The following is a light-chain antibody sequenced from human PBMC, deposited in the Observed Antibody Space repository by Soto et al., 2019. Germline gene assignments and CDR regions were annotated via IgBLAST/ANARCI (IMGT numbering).Light chain of an antibody. CDR3: SSYTSSSTYV. Sequence: QSALTQPASVSGSPGQSITISCTGTSSDVGGYNYVSWYQQHPGKAPKPMIYDVTNRPSGVSNRFSGSKSGYTASLTISGLQAEDEADYYCSSYTSSSTYVFGTGTKLTVL. J-gene: IGLJ1*01. CDR2: DVT. V-gene: IGLV2-14*03. CDR1: SSDVGGYNY.